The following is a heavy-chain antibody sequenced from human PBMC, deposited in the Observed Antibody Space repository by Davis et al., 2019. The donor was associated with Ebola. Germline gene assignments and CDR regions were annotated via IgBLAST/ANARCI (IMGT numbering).Heavy chain of an antibody. D-gene: IGHD3-3*01. V-gene: IGHV1-2*02. CDR1: GYTFIASD. CDR2: INPKSGGT. CDR3: ASYFWSGDYMDI. Sequence: ASVKVSCKASGYTFIASDIYWVRQAPGQGLEWMGWINPKSGGTSHGHKFEGRNSMTRYTTINTAYMDLSSLTSDDTAVYYCASYFWSGDYMDIWGQGTTVIVSS. J-gene: IGHJ6*03.